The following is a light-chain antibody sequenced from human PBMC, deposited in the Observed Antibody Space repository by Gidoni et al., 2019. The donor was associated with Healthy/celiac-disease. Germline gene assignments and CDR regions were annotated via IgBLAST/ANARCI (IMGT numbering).Light chain of an antibody. V-gene: IGKV1-39*01. J-gene: IGKJ3*01. CDR3: QQSYSTQCT. CDR1: QSISSY. CDR2: AAS. Sequence: DIQMPQSPSSLSASVGDRVTITCRASQSISSYLNWYQQKPGTAPKLLIYAASSLQSGVPSRFSGSGSGTDFTLTISSLQPEDFATYYCQQSYSTQCTFGPGTKVDSK.